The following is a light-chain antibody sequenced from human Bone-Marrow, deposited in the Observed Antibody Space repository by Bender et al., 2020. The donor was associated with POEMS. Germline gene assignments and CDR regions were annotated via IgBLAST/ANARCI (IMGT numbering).Light chain of an antibody. V-gene: IGLV3-1*01. CDR1: GLGDKY. J-gene: IGLJ2*01. CDR3: QSWGSNTAV. CDR2: QNS. Sequence: SYELTQPPSVSVSPGQTARITCSGDGLGDKYACWYQQKPGQSPVLVIYQNSKRPSGIPERFSGSTSGNTASLTISGTQTMDEADYYCQSWGSNTAVFGGGTKLTVL.